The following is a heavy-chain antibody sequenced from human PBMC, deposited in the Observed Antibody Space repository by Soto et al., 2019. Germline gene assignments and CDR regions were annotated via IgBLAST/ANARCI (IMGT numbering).Heavy chain of an antibody. V-gene: IGHV1-69*13. Sequence: ASVKVSCKASGGTFSSYAISWVRQAPGQGLEWMGGIIPIFGTANYAQKFRGRVTITADESTSTAYMELSSLRSEDTAVYYCARELLGDYDFWSGYREGNWFDPWGQGTLVTVSS. CDR1: GGTFSSYA. CDR3: ARELLGDYDFWSGYREGNWFDP. D-gene: IGHD3-3*01. CDR2: IIPIFGTA. J-gene: IGHJ5*02.